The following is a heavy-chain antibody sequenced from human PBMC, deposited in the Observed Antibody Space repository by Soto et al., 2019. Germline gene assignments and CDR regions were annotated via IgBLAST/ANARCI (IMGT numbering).Heavy chain of an antibody. CDR2: ISGSGSII. CDR3: ARDGDYYDSSGYFLRDAFDI. CDR1: GFTFSDDY. D-gene: IGHD3-22*01. V-gene: IGHV3-11*01. J-gene: IGHJ3*02. Sequence: QVQLVESGGGLVKPGGSLRLSCAASGFTFSDDYMSWIRQAPGKGLEWVSYISGSGSIIDYADSVKGRFTISRDNAKNSLYLQMNSLRAEDTAVYYCARDGDYYDSSGYFLRDAFDIWGQGTRVTVSS.